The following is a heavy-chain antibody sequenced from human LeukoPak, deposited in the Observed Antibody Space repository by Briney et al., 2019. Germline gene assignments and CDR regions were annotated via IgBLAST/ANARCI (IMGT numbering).Heavy chain of an antibody. CDR1: GFTFSSYR. Sequence: GGSLRLSCAASGFTFSSYRMNWVRQAPGTGLEWVSSISSSSSYIYYADSMKGRFTISRDNAKNSLYLQMNSLRAEDTAVYYCARDYFGDYGPFDSWGQGTLVTVSS. V-gene: IGHV3-21*01. CDR3: ARDYFGDYGPFDS. D-gene: IGHD4-17*01. J-gene: IGHJ4*02. CDR2: ISSSSSYI.